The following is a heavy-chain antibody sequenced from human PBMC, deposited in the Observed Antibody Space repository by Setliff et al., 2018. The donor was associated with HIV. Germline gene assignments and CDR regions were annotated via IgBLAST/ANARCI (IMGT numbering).Heavy chain of an antibody. D-gene: IGHD6-13*01. V-gene: IGHV4-34*01. CDR2: IYHSGST. CDR3: ARDFKRYNSPCRFDP. Sequence: SETLSLTCTVSRDSINGHWWSWIRQPPGKGLEWIGEIYHSGSTNYNPSLKSRVTISVDTSKNQFSLKLSSVTAADTAVYYCARDFKRYNSPCRFDPWGQGTLVTVSS. CDR1: RDSINGHW. J-gene: IGHJ5*02.